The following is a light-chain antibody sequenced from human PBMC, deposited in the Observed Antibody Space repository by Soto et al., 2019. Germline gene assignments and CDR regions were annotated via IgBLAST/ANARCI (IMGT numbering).Light chain of an antibody. J-gene: IGLJ1*01. CDR1: NSGSKS. CDR2: YDS. V-gene: IGLV3-21*01. CDR3: QVWDSSSDPLYV. Sequence: SYELTQPPSVSVAPGKTARITCGGNNSGSKSVHWYQQKPRQAPVLVIYYDSDRPSGIPERFSGSNSGNTATLTISRVEAGHEADYYCQVWDSSSDPLYVFGTGTQLTVL.